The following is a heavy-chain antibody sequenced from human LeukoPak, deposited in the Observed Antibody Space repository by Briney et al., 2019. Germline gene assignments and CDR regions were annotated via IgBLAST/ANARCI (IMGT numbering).Heavy chain of an antibody. D-gene: IGHD6-6*01. CDR1: GYTFTSYY. Sequence: GASVKVSCKASGYTFTSYYMHWVRQAPGQGLEWMGIINPSGCSTSYAQKFQGRVTMTRDTSTSTVYMELSSLRSEDTAVYYCAREVEYSSSSRDYFDYWGQGTLVTVSS. V-gene: IGHV1-46*01. CDR2: INPSGCST. CDR3: AREVEYSSSSRDYFDY. J-gene: IGHJ4*02.